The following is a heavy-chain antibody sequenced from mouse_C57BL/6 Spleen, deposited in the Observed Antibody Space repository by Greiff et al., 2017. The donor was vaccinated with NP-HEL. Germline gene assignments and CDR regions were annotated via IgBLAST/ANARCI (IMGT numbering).Heavy chain of an antibody. CDR2: IDPETGGT. CDR3: TRWDTTVVGRDY. D-gene: IGHD1-1*01. J-gene: IGHJ2*01. V-gene: IGHV1-15*01. Sequence: VKLVESGAELVRPGASVTLSCKASGYTFTDYEMHWVKQTPVHGLEWIGAIDPETGGTAYNQKFKGKAILTADKSSSTAYMELRSLTSEDSAVYYCTRWDTTVVGRDYWGQGTTLTVSS. CDR1: GYTFTDYE.